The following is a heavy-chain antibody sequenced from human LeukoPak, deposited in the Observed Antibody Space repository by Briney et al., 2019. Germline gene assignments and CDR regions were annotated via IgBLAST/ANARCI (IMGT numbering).Heavy chain of an antibody. CDR1: GFTFSSYS. CDR3: VRDLTSSSTAYFHH. CDR2: ISSSSRYI. J-gene: IGHJ1*01. Sequence: GGSLRLSRAASGFTFSSYSMNWVRQAPGKGLEWVSSISSSSRYIYYADSVKGRFTISRDDGKNSLYLQMNSLRAEDTALYYCVRDLTSSSTAYFHHWGQGTLVTVSS. V-gene: IGHV3-21*01. D-gene: IGHD6-6*01.